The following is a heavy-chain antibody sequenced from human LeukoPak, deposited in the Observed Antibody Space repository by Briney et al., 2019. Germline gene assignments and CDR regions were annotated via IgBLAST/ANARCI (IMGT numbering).Heavy chain of an antibody. Sequence: GGSLRLSCAASGFTFSSYATHWVRQAPGKGLEWVAVISYDGSNKYYADSVKGRFTISRDNSKNTLYLQMNSLRAEDTAVYYCATLGGAYGGRLDYWGQGTLVTVSS. CDR3: ATLGGAYGGRLDY. J-gene: IGHJ4*02. CDR2: ISYDGSNK. CDR1: GFTFSSYA. D-gene: IGHD4-23*01. V-gene: IGHV3-30-3*01.